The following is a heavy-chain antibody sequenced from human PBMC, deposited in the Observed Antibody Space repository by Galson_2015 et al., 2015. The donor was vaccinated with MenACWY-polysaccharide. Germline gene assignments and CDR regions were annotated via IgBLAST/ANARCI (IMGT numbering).Heavy chain of an antibody. Sequence: SLRLSCAAAGFNFNIHTMHWVRQAPGKGLEWVALISSDGDDKYYADSVKGRFTISRDNHKNMVFLEMNSLRAEDTAVYYCVRDGGGGNGWYWFDLWGQGTRVTVCS. CDR1: GFNFNIHT. V-gene: IGHV3-30-3*01. CDR2: ISSDGDDK. J-gene: IGHJ5*02. D-gene: IGHD6-19*01. CDR3: VRDGGGGNGWYWFDL.